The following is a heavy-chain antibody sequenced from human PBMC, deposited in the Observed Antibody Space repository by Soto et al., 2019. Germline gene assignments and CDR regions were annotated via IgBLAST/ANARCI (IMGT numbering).Heavy chain of an antibody. Sequence: QVQLQESGPGLVKPSQTLSLTCTVSGGSISSGGYYWNWIRQHPGKGLEWIGYIYYRGFTYYSPSLKSRVTISVNTSKNHFSLKLSSVTAADTGVYYCARSSDYWGQGTLVTVSS. CDR3: ARSSDY. CDR2: IYYRGFT. V-gene: IGHV4-31*03. J-gene: IGHJ4*02. D-gene: IGHD2-2*01. CDR1: GGSISSGGYY.